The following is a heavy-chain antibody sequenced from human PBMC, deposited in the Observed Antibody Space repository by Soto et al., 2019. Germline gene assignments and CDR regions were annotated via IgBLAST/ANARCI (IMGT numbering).Heavy chain of an antibody. CDR1: GFTFSSYS. D-gene: IGHD1-26*01. CDR3: ARSSPYSGSYYVWFDP. Sequence: GGSLRPSCAASGFTFSSYSMNWVRQSPGKGLEWVSYISSGSSTIYYVDSVKGRFTISRDNAKNSLYLQMNSLRDEDTAVYYCARSSPYSGSYYVWFDPWGQGTLVTVSS. J-gene: IGHJ5*02. CDR2: ISSGSSTI. V-gene: IGHV3-48*02.